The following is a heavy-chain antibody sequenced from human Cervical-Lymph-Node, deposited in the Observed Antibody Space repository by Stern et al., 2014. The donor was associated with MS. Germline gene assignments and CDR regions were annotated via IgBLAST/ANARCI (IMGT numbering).Heavy chain of an antibody. CDR1: GGTFTSFS. Sequence: VQLVESGAEVKKPGSSVKVSCKASGGTFTSFSINWVRQVPGQSLEWMGGIIPIFDTPNSAQKFQGRVTITADSSTSTVYMALNSLRSDDTAVYYCVLPSTVTTAAFDVWGRGTMVTVSS. D-gene: IGHD4-17*01. CDR2: IIPIFDTP. V-gene: IGHV1-69*06. CDR3: VLPSTVTTAAFDV. J-gene: IGHJ3*01.